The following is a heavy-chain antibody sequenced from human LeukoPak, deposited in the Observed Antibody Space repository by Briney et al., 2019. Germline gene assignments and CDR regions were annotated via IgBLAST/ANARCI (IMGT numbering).Heavy chain of an antibody. D-gene: IGHD2-2*01. J-gene: IGHJ4*02. V-gene: IGHV4-4*07. CDR3: ARDRGGYCSSTSCRGDFDC. Sequence: PSETLSLTCTVSGGSISSYYWSWLRQPAGKGLEWIGRIYTSGSTNYNTSLKSRVIISVDASQNQFSLKLSSVTAADTAVYYCARDRGGYCSSTSCRGDFDCWGQGTLVTVSS. CDR2: IYTSGST. CDR1: GGSISSYY.